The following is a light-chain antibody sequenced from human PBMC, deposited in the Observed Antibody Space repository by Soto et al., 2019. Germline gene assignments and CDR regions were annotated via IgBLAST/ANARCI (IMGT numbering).Light chain of an antibody. CDR3: QHYNNWPLT. CDR1: QSVSSN. CDR2: GAS. V-gene: IGKV3-15*01. J-gene: IGKJ1*01. Sequence: EIVMTQSPATLSVSPGESATLSCRASQSVSSNFAWYQQKPGQPPRLLIYGASTRATGIPARFSGSESGTEFTLTISSLQSEDFAVYYCQHYNNWPLTFGQGTKVDI.